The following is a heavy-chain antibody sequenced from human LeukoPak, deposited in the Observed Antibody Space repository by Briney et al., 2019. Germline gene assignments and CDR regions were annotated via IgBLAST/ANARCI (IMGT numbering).Heavy chain of an antibody. J-gene: IGHJ4*02. CDR2: IWYDGSNK. D-gene: IGHD1-26*01. CDR3: AKEIVGAPGGL. V-gene: IGHV3-33*06. CDR1: GFTFSSYG. Sequence: GGSLRLSCAASGFTFSSYGMHWVRQAPGKGLAWVAVIWYDGSNKYYADSVKGRLTISRDNSKNTLYLQMNSLRAEDTAVYYCAKEIVGAPGGLWGQGTLVTVSS.